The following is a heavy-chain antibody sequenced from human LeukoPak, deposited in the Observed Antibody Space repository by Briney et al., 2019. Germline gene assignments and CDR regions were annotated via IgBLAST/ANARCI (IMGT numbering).Heavy chain of an antibody. V-gene: IGHV3-23*01. CDR2: ISGSGGST. D-gene: IGHD6-6*01. CDR1: GFTFSSYA. J-gene: IGHJ4*02. Sequence: PGGSLRLSCAASGFTFSSYAMSWVRQAPGKGLEWVSAISGSGGSTYYADSVKGRFTISRDNSKNSLYLQMNSLRAEDTAVYYCAIQSHSSSSSRDYWGQGTLVTVSS. CDR3: AIQSHSSSSSRDY.